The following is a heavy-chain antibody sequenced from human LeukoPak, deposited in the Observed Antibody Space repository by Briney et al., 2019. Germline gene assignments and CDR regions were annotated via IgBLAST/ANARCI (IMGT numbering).Heavy chain of an antibody. Sequence: ASVKVSCKVSGYTLTELSMHWVRQAPGEGLEWMGGFDPEDGETIYAQKFQGRVTMTEDTSTDTAYMELSSLRSEDTAVYYCATGITMVRGVITPLDYWGQGTLVTVSS. CDR2: FDPEDGET. V-gene: IGHV1-24*01. J-gene: IGHJ4*02. CDR1: GYTLTELS. D-gene: IGHD3-10*01. CDR3: ATGITMVRGVITPLDY.